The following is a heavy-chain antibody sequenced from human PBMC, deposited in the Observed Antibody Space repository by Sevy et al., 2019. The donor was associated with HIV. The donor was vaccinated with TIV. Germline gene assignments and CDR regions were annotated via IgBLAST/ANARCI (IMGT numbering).Heavy chain of an antibody. V-gene: IGHV3-48*02. J-gene: IGHJ6*02. CDR2: ISSSSSTI. Sequence: GGSLRLSCAASGFTFSSYSMNWVRQAPGKGLEWVSYISSSSSTIYYADSVKGRFTISRDNAKNSLYLQMNSLRDEDTAVYYCARRRLDFWSGYYYRYYYYYYGMDVWGQGTTVTVSS. D-gene: IGHD3-3*01. CDR1: GFTFSSYS. CDR3: ARRRLDFWSGYYYRYYYYYYGMDV.